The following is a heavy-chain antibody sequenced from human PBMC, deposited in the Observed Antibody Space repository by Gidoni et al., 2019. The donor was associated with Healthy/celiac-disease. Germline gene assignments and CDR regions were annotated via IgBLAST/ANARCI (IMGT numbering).Heavy chain of an antibody. CDR1: GWSFSGYY. V-gene: IGHV4-34*01. Sequence: QVQLQQWGSGLLQPSVTLSLTCAVSGWSFSGYYGSWIRQPPGKGLEWIGEINHSGSTNYNPSLKSRVTISVYTSKNQFSLKLSSETAADTAVYYCARVRVGYSYGPYYYYMDVGGKGTTVTVSS. D-gene: IGHD5-18*01. CDR2: INHSGST. CDR3: ARVRVGYSYGPYYYYMDV. J-gene: IGHJ6*03.